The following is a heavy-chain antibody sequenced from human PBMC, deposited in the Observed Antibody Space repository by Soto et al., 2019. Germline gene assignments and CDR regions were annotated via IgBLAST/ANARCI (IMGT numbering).Heavy chain of an antibody. CDR2: ISYDGTDK. V-gene: IGHV3-30*18. Sequence: QVQLVESGGGVVQPGRSLRLSCAASGFTFISYGIHWVRQAPGKGLEWVALISYDGTDKYYADSVNGRFTISRDNSKKTLYLQMSSLGPEDTAVYYCVKERYAQLWLEDYGMDVWGQGTTVTV. D-gene: IGHD5-18*01. CDR3: VKERYAQLWLEDYGMDV. CDR1: GFTFISYG. J-gene: IGHJ6*02.